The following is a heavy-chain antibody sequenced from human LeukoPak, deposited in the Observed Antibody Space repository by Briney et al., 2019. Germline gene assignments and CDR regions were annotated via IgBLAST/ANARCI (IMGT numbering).Heavy chain of an antibody. CDR3: VRDQYLNVMTGFDD. D-gene: IGHD3-9*01. CDR2: IIPIFGTA. CDR1: GGTFSSYA. J-gene: IGHJ4*02. V-gene: IGHV1-69*05. Sequence: GASVKVSCKASGGTFSSYAISWVRQAPGQGLEWMGGIIPIFGTANYAQKFQGRVTVTTDTSTSTVYLELRRLRPDDTAVYYCVRDQYLNVMTGFDDWGQGTLVTVSS.